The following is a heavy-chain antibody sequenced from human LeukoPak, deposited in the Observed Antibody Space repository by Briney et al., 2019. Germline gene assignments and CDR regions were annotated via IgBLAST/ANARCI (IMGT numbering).Heavy chain of an antibody. D-gene: IGHD1-1*01. CDR1: GFXXSXYA. J-gene: IGHJ4*02. CDR3: SKVDTYNPFDY. Sequence: SGFXXSXYAMSWVRQAPGKGLEWVSAISGSGGSTYYADSVKGRFPISRDNSKNTLYLQMNSLRAEDTAVYYCSKVDTYNPFDYWGQGTLVTVSS. V-gene: IGHV3-23*01. CDR2: ISGSGGST.